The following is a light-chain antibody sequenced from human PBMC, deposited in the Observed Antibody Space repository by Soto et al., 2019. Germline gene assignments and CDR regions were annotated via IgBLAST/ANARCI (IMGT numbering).Light chain of an antibody. CDR3: QQRSNWPPGRT. J-gene: IGKJ3*01. V-gene: IGKV3-11*01. CDR1: QSVSSY. Sequence: EIVLTQSPATLSLSPGERATLSCRASQSVSSYLAWYQQKPGQAPRLLIYDASNRATGIPARFSGSVSGTDFTLTIISLEPEDFAVYYCQQRSNWPPGRTFGPGTKVDIK. CDR2: DAS.